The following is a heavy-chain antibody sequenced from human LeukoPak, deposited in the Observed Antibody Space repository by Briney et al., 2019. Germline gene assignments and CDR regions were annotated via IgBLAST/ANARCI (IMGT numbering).Heavy chain of an antibody. V-gene: IGHV1-69*01. CDR3: ARDASAAAGTYHFDY. CDR2: IIPIFGTA. CDR1: GGTFSSYA. D-gene: IGHD6-13*01. Sequence: ASVKVSCKASGGTFSSYAISWVRQAPGQGLEWMGGIIPIFGTANYAQKFQGRVTITADESTSTAYMELSSLRSEDTAVYYCARDASAAAGTYHFDYWGQGTLVTVSS. J-gene: IGHJ4*02.